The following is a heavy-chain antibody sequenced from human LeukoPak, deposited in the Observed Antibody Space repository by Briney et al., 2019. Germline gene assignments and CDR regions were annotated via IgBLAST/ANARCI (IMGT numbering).Heavy chain of an antibody. J-gene: IGHJ5*02. CDR1: GYTFTGYY. CDR3: ARDSQIVITGLTFLAAFWFDP. D-gene: IGHD1-20*01. Sequence: ASVKVSCKASGYTFTGYYMHWVRQAPGQGLEWMGWINPNSGGTNYAQKFQGRVTMTRDTSISPAYMELSRLRSDDTAVYYCARDSQIVITGLTFLAAFWFDPWGQGTLVTVSS. CDR2: INPNSGGT. V-gene: IGHV1-2*02.